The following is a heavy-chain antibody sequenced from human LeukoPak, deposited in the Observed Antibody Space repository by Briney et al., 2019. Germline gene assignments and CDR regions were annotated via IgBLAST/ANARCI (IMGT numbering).Heavy chain of an antibody. V-gene: IGHV1-18*01. J-gene: IGHJ5*02. CDR1: GYTFTSYG. Sequence: ASVKVSCKASGYTFTSYGISWVRQAPGQGLEWMGWIGAYNGNTNYAQKLQGRVTMTTDTSTSTAYMELRSLRSDDTAVYYCAREPGERFYDSSGYYFNWFDPWGQGTLVTVSS. D-gene: IGHD3-22*01. CDR2: IGAYNGNT. CDR3: AREPGERFYDSSGYYFNWFDP.